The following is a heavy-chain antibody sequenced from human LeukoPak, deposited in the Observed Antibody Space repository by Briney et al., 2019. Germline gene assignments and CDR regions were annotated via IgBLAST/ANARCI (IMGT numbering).Heavy chain of an antibody. J-gene: IGHJ4*02. CDR3: ARDASRIAVAGYFDY. V-gene: IGHV1-18*01. Sequence: ASVKVSCKASGYSFTSYGISWVRQAPGQGLEWMGCISAYNGNTNYAQKLQGRVTMTTDTSTSTAYMELRSLRSDDTAVYYCARDASRIAVAGYFDYWGQGTLVTVSS. D-gene: IGHD6-19*01. CDR1: GYSFTSYG. CDR2: ISAYNGNT.